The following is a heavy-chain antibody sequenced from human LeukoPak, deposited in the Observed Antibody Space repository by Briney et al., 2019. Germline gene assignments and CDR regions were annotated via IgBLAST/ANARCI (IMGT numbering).Heavy chain of an antibody. CDR3: ARGAAMRYFDY. CDR2: INPSGGGT. V-gene: IGHV1-46*01. J-gene: IGHJ4*02. D-gene: IGHD2-2*01. CDR1: GYTFTSYY. Sequence: ASVKVSCKAPGYTFTSYYIHWVRQAPGQGLEWMGIINPSGGGTSYAQNFQGRVTMTRDMSTSTVYMELSSLRSEDTAVYYCARGAAMRYFDYWGQGTLVIVSS.